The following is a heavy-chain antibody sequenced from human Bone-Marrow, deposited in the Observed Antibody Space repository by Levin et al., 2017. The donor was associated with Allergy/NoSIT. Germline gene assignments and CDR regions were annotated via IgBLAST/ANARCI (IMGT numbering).Heavy chain of an antibody. D-gene: IGHD4-17*01. CDR2: IYHSGST. Sequence: TSETLSLTCAVSGGSISSGGYSWSWIRQPPGKGLEWIGYIYHSGSTYYNPSLKSRVTISVDRSKNQFSLKLSSVTAADTAVYYCARASTVISYWYFDLWGRGTLVTVSS. CDR3: ARASTVISYWYFDL. V-gene: IGHV4-30-2*01. J-gene: IGHJ2*01. CDR1: GGSISSGGYS.